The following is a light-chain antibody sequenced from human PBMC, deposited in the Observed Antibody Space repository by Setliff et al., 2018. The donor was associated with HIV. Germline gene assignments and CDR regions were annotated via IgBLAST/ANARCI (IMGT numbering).Light chain of an antibody. CDR3: CSYAGSYTLV. CDR2: DVS. Sequence: QSALTQPRSVSGSPGQSVTISCTGTSSDVGGYNYVSWYQHHPGKAPKLMIYDVSKWPSGVPDRFSGSKSGNTASLTISGLQAEDEAEYYCCSYAGSYTLVFGGGTKVTV. J-gene: IGLJ3*02. CDR1: SSDVGGYNY. V-gene: IGLV2-11*01.